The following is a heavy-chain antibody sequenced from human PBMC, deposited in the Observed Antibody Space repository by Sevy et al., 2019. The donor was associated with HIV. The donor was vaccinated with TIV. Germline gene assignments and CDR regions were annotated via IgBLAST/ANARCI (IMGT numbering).Heavy chain of an antibody. J-gene: IGHJ4*02. CDR1: GFSFSSYW. Sequence: GGSLRLSCAASGFSFSSYWMSWVRQAPGKGLEWVATMKEDGSEKYYVDSVEGRFTISRGNAKSSLYLQMNSLRAEDTAVYFCVREGLGGYSYSLDCWGQGALVTVSS. V-gene: IGHV3-7*01. D-gene: IGHD5-18*01. CDR3: VREGLGGYSYSLDC. CDR2: MKEDGSEK.